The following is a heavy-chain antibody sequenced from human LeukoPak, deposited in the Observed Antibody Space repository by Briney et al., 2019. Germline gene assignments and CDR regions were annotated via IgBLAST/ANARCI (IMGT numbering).Heavy chain of an antibody. CDR2: IIPILGIA. J-gene: IGHJ4*02. Sequence: GASVKVSCKASGGTFSSYAISWVRQAPGQGLEWMGRIIPILGIANYAQKFQGRVTITADKSTSTAYMELSSLRSEDTAVYYCAKPRGGYYYDAHYFDYWGQGTLVTVSS. V-gene: IGHV1-69*04. CDR1: GGTFSSYA. CDR3: AKPRGGYYYDAHYFDY. D-gene: IGHD3-22*01.